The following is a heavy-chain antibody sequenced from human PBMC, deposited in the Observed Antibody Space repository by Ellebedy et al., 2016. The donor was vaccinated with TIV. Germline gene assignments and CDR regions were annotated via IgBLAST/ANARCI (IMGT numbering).Heavy chain of an antibody. J-gene: IGHJ4*02. D-gene: IGHD6-19*01. CDR3: ARVAVAPDY. V-gene: IGHV3-74*01. CDR1: GFTFSSYW. Sequence: GESLKISXAASGFTFSSYWMHWVRQAPGKGLVWVSRINSDGSSTSYADSVKGRFTISRDNAKNSLYLQMNSLRAEDTAVYYCARVAVAPDYWGQGTLVTVSS. CDR2: INSDGSST.